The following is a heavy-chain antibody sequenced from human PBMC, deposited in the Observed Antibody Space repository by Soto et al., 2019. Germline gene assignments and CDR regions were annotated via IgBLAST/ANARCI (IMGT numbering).Heavy chain of an antibody. CDR3: ARLSGYCSNARCYGGSNWFDP. CDR1: GGRVSSYW. J-gene: IGHJ5*02. D-gene: IGHD2-2*01. CDR2: IYPGDSDT. V-gene: IGHV5-51*01. Sequence: GPAVKRSGEGCGGRVSSYWSGWVSQITGKGLEWMGIIYPGDSDTRYSPSFQGQVTISADKSISTAYLQWSSLKASDTAMYYCARLSGYCSNARCYGGSNWFDPWGLGTRVTVSS.